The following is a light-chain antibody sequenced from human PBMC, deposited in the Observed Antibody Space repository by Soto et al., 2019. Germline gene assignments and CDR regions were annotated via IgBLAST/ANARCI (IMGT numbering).Light chain of an antibody. Sequence: QSALTQPPSASGSPGQSVTISCTGTTMDVGGYKYVSWYQQHPGKAPNLMIFKVNKRPSGVPDRFSGSKSGNTASLTVSGLQAEDEADYYCSSYAGINNLGVFGTGTKLTVL. V-gene: IGLV2-8*01. J-gene: IGLJ1*01. CDR3: SSYAGINNLGV. CDR1: TMDVGGYKY. CDR2: KVN.